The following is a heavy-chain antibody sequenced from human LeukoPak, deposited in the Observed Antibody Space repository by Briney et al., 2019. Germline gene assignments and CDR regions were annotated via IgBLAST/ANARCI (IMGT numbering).Heavy chain of an antibody. CDR2: INHSGST. V-gene: IGHV4-34*01. Sequence: PSKTLSLTCAVYGGSFSGYYWSWIRQPPGKGLEWIGEINHSGSTNYNPSLKSRVTISVDTSKNQFSLKLSSVTAADTAVYYCARGGPHDFWSGYQRPPYYYYGMDVWGQGTTVTVSS. CDR1: GGSFSGYY. CDR3: ARGGPHDFWSGYQRPPYYYYGMDV. D-gene: IGHD3-3*01. J-gene: IGHJ6*02.